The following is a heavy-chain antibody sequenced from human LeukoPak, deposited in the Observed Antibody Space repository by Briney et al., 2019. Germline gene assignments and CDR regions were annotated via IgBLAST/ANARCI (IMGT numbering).Heavy chain of an antibody. Sequence: SETLSLTCTVSGGSISSSSYYWGWIRQPPGKGLEWIGSIYYSGSTYYNPSLKSRVTISVDTPKNQFSLKLSSVTAADTAVYYCARVGLLPDLYNWFDPWGQGTLVTVSS. CDR2: IYYSGST. CDR1: GGSISSSSYY. J-gene: IGHJ5*02. CDR3: ARVGLLPDLYNWFDP. V-gene: IGHV4-39*01. D-gene: IGHD2-21*01.